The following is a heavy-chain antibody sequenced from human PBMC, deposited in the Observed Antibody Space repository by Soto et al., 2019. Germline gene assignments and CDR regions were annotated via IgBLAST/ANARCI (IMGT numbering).Heavy chain of an antibody. Sequence: SGGSMRLSCAASGFTFSNYWMHWVRQAPGKGLVWVSRINSDGSTTSYADSVKGRFTISRDNAKNTLNLQMNSLRAEDTAVYYCARGVPTVAGYYFDYWGQGALVTVSS. CDR2: INSDGSTT. CDR3: ARGVPTVAGYYFDY. CDR1: GFTFSNYW. D-gene: IGHD6-19*01. V-gene: IGHV3-74*01. J-gene: IGHJ4*02.